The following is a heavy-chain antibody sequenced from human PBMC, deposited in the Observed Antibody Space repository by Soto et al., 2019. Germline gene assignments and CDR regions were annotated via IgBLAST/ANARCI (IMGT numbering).Heavy chain of an antibody. CDR3: AKDVEALARVGGMDV. CDR1: GFTFSSYC. J-gene: IGHJ6*02. CDR2: ISYDGSNK. D-gene: IGHD6-6*01. Sequence: XGSLRVSGAASGFTFSSYCMHWVRQAPGKGLEWVAVISYDGSNKYYADSVKGRFTISRDNSKNTLYLQMNSLRAEDTAVYYCAKDVEALARVGGMDVWGQGTTVTSP. V-gene: IGHV3-30*18.